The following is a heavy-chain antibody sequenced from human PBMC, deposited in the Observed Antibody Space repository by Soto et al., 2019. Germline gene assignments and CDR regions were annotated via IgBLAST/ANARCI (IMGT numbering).Heavy chain of an antibody. J-gene: IGHJ4*02. CDR2: MNPNSGNT. V-gene: IGHV1-8*01. CDR3: ARGYDFWRGSSRGGPDY. CDR1: GYTFTSYD. Sequence: ASVKVSCKASGYTFTSYDINWVRQATGQGLEWMGWMNPNSGNTGYAQKFQGRVTMTRNTSISTAYMELSSLRSEDTAVYYCARGYDFWRGSSRGGPDYSGQATLLTVSS. D-gene: IGHD3-3*01.